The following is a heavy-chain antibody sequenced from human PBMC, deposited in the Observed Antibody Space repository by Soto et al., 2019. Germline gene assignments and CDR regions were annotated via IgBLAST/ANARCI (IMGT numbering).Heavy chain of an antibody. J-gene: IGHJ6*02. D-gene: IGHD2-8*02. V-gene: IGHV3-30-3*01. CDR1: GFTSSSYA. Sequence: QVQLVESGGGVVQPGRSLRLSCEASGFTSSSYAMHWVRQAPGKGLEWVAVKSYEGSNKYYVESVKGRFTIFRDNSKNTLYLQMNSLSAEDTAVYYCARELVGGYYYYGMYVWGQGTTVTVSS. CDR3: ARELVGGYYYYGMYV. CDR2: KSYEGSNK.